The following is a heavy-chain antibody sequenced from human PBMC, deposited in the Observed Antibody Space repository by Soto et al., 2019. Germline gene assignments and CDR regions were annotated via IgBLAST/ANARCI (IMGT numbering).Heavy chain of an antibody. D-gene: IGHD3-16*01. CDR2: TYYRSKWYN. J-gene: IGHJ6*02. CDR1: GDSVSSNSAA. CDR3: ATCYHWGNGQTEGYYGMDV. V-gene: IGHV6-1*01. Sequence: HTLSLTCAISGDSVSSNSAAWNWIRQSPSRGLEWLGRTYYRSKWYNDYAVSVKSRITINPDTSKNQFSLQLNSVTPEDTAVSYCATCYHWGNGQTEGYYGMDVWGQGTTVTVSS.